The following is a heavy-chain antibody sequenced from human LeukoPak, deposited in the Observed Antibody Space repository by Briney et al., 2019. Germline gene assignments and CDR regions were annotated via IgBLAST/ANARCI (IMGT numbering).Heavy chain of an antibody. J-gene: IGHJ4*02. Sequence: SETLSLTCTVSGGSISSYYWSWIRQPPGKGLGWIGCIYYSGSTNYNPSLKSRVTISVDTSKNQFSLKLSSVTAADTAVYYCARGRIGGQNWGQGTLVTVSS. CDR3: ARGRIGGQN. V-gene: IGHV4-59*01. CDR2: IYYSGST. CDR1: GGSISSYY. D-gene: IGHD2/OR15-2a*01.